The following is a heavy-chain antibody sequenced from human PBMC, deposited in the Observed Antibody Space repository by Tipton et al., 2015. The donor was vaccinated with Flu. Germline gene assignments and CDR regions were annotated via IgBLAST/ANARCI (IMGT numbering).Heavy chain of an antibody. J-gene: IGHJ4*02. V-gene: IGHV4-59*01. Sequence: TLSLTCTVSGGSMSSNYWSWLRQTPGKGLEWIGYIHYSGSTNYSPSLKSRVTISVDTSKNQFSLKLSSVTPADTAAYYCARTKIVVVPAVFDYWGQGTLVTVSS. CDR1: GGSMSSNY. CDR2: IHYSGST. CDR3: ARTKIVVVPAVFDY. D-gene: IGHD2-2*01.